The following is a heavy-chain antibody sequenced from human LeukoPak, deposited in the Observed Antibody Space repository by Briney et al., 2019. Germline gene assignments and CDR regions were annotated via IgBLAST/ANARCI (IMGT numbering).Heavy chain of an antibody. Sequence: PSETLSLTCTVSGGSVSSSSFYWGWIRQPPGKGLEWIGSIYYSGNTYYNPSLKSRVTISLDTSTNQFSLKLSSVTAADTAAYYCARHPLKPYVSDRFDPWGQGTLVTVSS. CDR3: ARHPLKPYVSDRFDP. J-gene: IGHJ5*02. CDR1: GGSVSSSSFY. CDR2: IYYSGNT. D-gene: IGHD3-10*02. V-gene: IGHV4-39*01.